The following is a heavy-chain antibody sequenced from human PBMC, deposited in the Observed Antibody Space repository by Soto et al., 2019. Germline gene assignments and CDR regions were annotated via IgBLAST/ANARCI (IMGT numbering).Heavy chain of an antibody. CDR2: INHSGRT. Sequence: QVQLQQWGAGLLKPSETLSLTCAVYGGSFSGYYCSWIRQPPGKGLEWIGEINHSGRTNYTPSLKRRITISVDTSKTQCSLKLSSVTAANTAVYYCARRKLDIVATHPAYGMDVWGQGTTVTVSS. D-gene: IGHD5-12*01. V-gene: IGHV4-34*01. CDR1: GGSFSGYY. J-gene: IGHJ6*02. CDR3: ARRKLDIVATHPAYGMDV.